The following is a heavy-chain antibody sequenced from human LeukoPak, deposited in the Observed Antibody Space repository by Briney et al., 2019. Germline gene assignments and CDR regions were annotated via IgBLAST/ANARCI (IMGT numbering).Heavy chain of an antibody. V-gene: IGHV1-18*01. Sequence: ASVKVSCKASGYTFTSYGISWVRQAPGQGLEWMGWISAYNGNTNYAQKFQGRVMITADESTSTAYMELSSLRSEDTAVYYCARLDEYSSSSRYYGMDVWGQGTTVTVSS. J-gene: IGHJ6*02. D-gene: IGHD6-6*01. CDR2: ISAYNGNT. CDR3: ARLDEYSSSSRYYGMDV. CDR1: GYTFTSYG.